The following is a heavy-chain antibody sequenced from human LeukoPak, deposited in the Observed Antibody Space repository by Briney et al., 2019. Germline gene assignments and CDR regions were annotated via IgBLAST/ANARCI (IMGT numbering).Heavy chain of an antibody. V-gene: IGHV4-59*08. J-gene: IGHJ3*02. CDR3: ARQPANTAAFDI. CDR1: GGSINTYY. CDR2: VRDNGES. Sequence: PSETLSLTCTVSGGSINTYYWSWIRQPPGKGLEWIAYVRDNGESNYKLSLKSRVVISLDTANNQISLRLNFVTAADTAIYYCARQPANTAAFDIWGLGTMVTVSS. D-gene: IGHD5-18*01.